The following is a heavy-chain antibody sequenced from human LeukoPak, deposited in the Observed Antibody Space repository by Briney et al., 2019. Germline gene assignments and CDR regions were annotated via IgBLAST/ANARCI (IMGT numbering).Heavy chain of an antibody. Sequence: GGSLRLSCAASGCTFSSYWMSWVRQAPGKGLEWVANIKQDGSEKYYVDSVKGRFTISRDNAKNSLYLQMNSLRAEDTAVYYCARIRYFDWLSDYFDYWGQGTLVTVSS. D-gene: IGHD3-9*01. CDR1: GCTFSSYW. CDR3: ARIRYFDWLSDYFDY. J-gene: IGHJ4*02. V-gene: IGHV3-7*01. CDR2: IKQDGSEK.